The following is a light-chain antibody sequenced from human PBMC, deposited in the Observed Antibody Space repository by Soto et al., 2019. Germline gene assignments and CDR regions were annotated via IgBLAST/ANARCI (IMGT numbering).Light chain of an antibody. CDR3: AAWDDSVKGWV. CDR2: SND. V-gene: IGLV1-44*01. CDR1: SSNIGGNT. J-gene: IGLJ3*02. Sequence: QSVLTQPPSASGTPGQRVTMSCSGSSSNIGGNTVNWYQQMPGTAPKLLIYSNDQRPSGVPDRFSGSKSGTSASLAISGLESEDEADYYCAAWDDSVKGWVFGGGTMLTVL.